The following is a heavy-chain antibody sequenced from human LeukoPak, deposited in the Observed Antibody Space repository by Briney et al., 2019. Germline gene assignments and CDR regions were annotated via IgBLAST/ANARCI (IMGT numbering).Heavy chain of an antibody. Sequence: GGSLRLSCAASGFTFSSYSMNWVRQAPGKGLEWVSYISSSSSTIYYADSVKGRFTISRDNAKNSLYLQMNSLRAEDTAVYYCARVPYGGYDLYFESWGQGTLVSVSS. CDR3: ARVPYGGYDLYFES. CDR1: GFTFSSYS. CDR2: ISSSSSTI. J-gene: IGHJ4*02. D-gene: IGHD5-12*01. V-gene: IGHV3-48*04.